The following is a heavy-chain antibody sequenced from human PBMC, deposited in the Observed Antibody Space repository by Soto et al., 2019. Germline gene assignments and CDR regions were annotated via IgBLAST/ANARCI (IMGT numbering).Heavy chain of an antibody. CDR2: IYPGDSDT. CDR1: GYSFTSYW. D-gene: IGHD2-2*01. CDR3: ARLDATGTIVAVPVAPWGWFDP. J-gene: IGHJ5*02. V-gene: IGHV5-51*01. Sequence: SLKISCKGSGYSFTSYWIGWVRQMPGKGLEWMGIIYPGDSDTRYSPSFQGKVTISADKSISTAYLQWSSLKASDTAMYYCARLDATGTIVAVPVAPWGWFDPWGQGTLVTVSS.